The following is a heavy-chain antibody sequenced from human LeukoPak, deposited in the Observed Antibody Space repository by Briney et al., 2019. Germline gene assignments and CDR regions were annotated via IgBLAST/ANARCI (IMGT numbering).Heavy chain of an antibody. J-gene: IGHJ4*02. CDR1: GFTFDDYA. V-gene: IGHV3-9*01. D-gene: IGHD5-18*01. Sequence: GGSLRLSCAASGFTFDDYAMHWVRQAPGKGLEWVSGISWNSGRIGYADSVKGRFTISRDNAKNSLYLQMNSLRADDTAVYYCARDSRWIQFDYWGQGTLVTVSS. CDR2: ISWNSGRI. CDR3: ARDSRWIQFDY.